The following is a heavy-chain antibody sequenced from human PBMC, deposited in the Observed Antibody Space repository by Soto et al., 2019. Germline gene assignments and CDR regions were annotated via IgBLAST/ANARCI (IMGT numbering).Heavy chain of an antibody. D-gene: IGHD3-3*01. J-gene: IGHJ6*01. Sequence: EVQLVESGGGLVQPGGSLRLSCAASGFTFSSYWMSWVRQAPGKGLEWVANIKQDGSEKYYVDSVKGRFTISRDNAKNSLYLQMNSLRAEDTAVYYCARAYYDFWSGYYSYYYYGMDVW. CDR1: GFTFSSYW. CDR3: ARAYYDFWSGYYSYYYYGMDV. CDR2: IKQDGSEK. V-gene: IGHV3-7*01.